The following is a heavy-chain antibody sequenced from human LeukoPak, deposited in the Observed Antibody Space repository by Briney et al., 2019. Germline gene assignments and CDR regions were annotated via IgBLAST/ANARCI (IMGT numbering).Heavy chain of an antibody. D-gene: IGHD3-10*01. Sequence: GGSLRLPCAASGFTFSSYAMSWVRQAPGKGLEWVSAISGSGGSTYYADSVKGRFTISRDNSKNTLYLQMNSLRAEDTAVYYCAKDYYGSGSYYNNGGYWGQGTLVTVSS. J-gene: IGHJ4*02. CDR3: AKDYYGSGSYYNNGGY. CDR1: GFTFSSYA. CDR2: ISGSGGST. V-gene: IGHV3-23*01.